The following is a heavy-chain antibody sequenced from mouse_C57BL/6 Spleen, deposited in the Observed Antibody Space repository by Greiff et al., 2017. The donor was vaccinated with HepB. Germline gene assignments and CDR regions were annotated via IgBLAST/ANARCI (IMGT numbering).Heavy chain of an antibody. CDR2: IYPGDGDT. CDR1: GYAFSSSW. CDR3: APATAQATDYFDY. D-gene: IGHD3-2*02. Sequence: VQLQQSGPELVKPGASVKISCKASGYAFSSSWMNWVKQRPGKGLEWIGRIYPGDGDTNYNGKFKGKATLTADKSSSTAYMQLSSLTSEDSAVYFCAPATAQATDYFDYWGQGTTLTVSS. J-gene: IGHJ2*01. V-gene: IGHV1-82*01.